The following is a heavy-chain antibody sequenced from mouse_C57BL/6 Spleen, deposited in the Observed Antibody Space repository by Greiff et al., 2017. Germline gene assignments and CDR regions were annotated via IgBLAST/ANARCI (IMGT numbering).Heavy chain of an antibody. CDR3: ARRDYGSSYWYFEV. D-gene: IGHD1-1*01. Sequence: QVQLQQSGAELVKPGASVKLSCKASGYTFTEYTIHWVKQRSGQGLEWIGWFYPGSGSIKYNEKFKDKATLPVDNSSSTAYMQLSSLTAEDSAVYYCARRDYGSSYWYFEVWGTGTTVTVSS. V-gene: IGHV1-62-2*01. J-gene: IGHJ1*03. CDR1: GYTFTEYT. CDR2: FYPGSGSI.